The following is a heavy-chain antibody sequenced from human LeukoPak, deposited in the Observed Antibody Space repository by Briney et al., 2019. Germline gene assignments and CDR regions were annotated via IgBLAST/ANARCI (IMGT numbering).Heavy chain of an antibody. CDR2: ISYDGSNK. J-gene: IGHJ4*02. CDR1: GFTFSSYA. D-gene: IGHD3-22*01. CDR3: AREDYFDSSGYRFDY. Sequence: GRSLRLSCAASGFTFSSYAMHWVRQAPGKGLEWEAVISYDGSNKYYADSVKGRFTISRDNSKNTLYLQMNSLRAEDTAVYYCAREDYFDSSGYRFDYWGQGTLVTVSS. V-gene: IGHV3-30*01.